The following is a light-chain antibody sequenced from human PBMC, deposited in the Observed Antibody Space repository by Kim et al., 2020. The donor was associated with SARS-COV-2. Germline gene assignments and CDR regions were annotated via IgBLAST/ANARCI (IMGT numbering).Light chain of an antibody. Sequence: EIVLTQSPGTLSLSPGERATLSCRASQSGGSNYLAWYQQKPGQAPRLLIYGASNSSTGIPDRFGGSGSGTHFTLTIGRLEPEDIAVYYCQEYTSSPPYTSGQGPKLEI. CDR3: QEYTSSPPYT. V-gene: IGKV3-20*01. CDR2: GAS. J-gene: IGKJ2*01. CDR1: QSGGSNY.